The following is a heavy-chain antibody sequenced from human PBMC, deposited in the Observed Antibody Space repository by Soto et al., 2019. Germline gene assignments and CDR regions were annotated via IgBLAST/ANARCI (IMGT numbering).Heavy chain of an antibody. Sequence: EVQLLESGGNLVQPGGSLRHSCAASGFTFRSYAMSWVRQAPGKGLEWVSAISGSGDSTYYADSVKGRFTISRDNSKNTRCLQRNSLIAEDTAVYDCAGRNGRWLPYCFDYWGQGTLVTVS. D-gene: IGHD3-22*01. V-gene: IGHV3-23*01. J-gene: IGHJ4*02. CDR3: AGRNGRWLPYCFDY. CDR2: ISGSGDST. CDR1: GFTFRSYA.